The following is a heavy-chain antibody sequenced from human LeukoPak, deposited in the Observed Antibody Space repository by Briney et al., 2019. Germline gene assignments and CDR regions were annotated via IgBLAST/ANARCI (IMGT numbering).Heavy chain of an antibody. CDR3: AKDFRIGYSAHFDY. D-gene: IGHD2-21*01. Sequence: GGSLRLSCVGSGFTFRSHVMSWVRQAPEKGLEFVSGIYGNGGTTYYADSVKGRFSISRDNSKNTLYLQMDSLRGEDTAVYYCAKDFRIGYSAHFDYWGQGALVTVSS. J-gene: IGHJ4*02. CDR2: IYGNGGTT. CDR1: GFTFRSHV. V-gene: IGHV3-23*01.